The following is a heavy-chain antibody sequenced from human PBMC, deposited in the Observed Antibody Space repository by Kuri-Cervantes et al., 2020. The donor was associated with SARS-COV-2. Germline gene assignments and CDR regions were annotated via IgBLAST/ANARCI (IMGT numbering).Heavy chain of an antibody. D-gene: IGHD6-13*01. V-gene: IGHV1-18*01. CDR2: TSAYNGNT. J-gene: IGHJ6*03. CDR3: ARVAAGVEDQFVGRYYYYYYMDV. Sequence: ASVKVSCKASGGTFSSYAISWVRQAPGQGLEWMGWTSAYNGNTNYAQKLQGRVTMTTDTSTSTAYMELRSLRSDDTAVYYCARVAAGVEDQFVGRYYYYYYMDVWGKGTTVTVSS. CDR1: GGTFSSYA.